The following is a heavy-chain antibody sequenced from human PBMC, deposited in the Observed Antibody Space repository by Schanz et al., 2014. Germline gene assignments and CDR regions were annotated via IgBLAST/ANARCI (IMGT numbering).Heavy chain of an antibody. CDR2: ISSSSSTI. CDR1: GFTFSIYS. Sequence: EVQLVESGGGLVQPGGSLRLSCSASGFTFSIYSMNWVRQAPGKGLEWVSYISSSSSTIYYADSVKGRFTISRDIAKSSLYLQMNSLRAEDTAVYYCARTTNPFNFDSWPYLDYWGQGTLVTVSS. D-gene: IGHD3-9*01. V-gene: IGHV3-48*01. J-gene: IGHJ4*02. CDR3: ARTTNPFNFDSWPYLDY.